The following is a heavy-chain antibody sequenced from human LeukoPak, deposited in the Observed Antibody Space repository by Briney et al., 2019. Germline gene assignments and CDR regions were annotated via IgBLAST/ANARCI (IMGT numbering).Heavy chain of an antibody. CDR1: GGSIRSYF. D-gene: IGHD6-13*01. Sequence: SETLSLTCTVSGGSIRSYFWSWIRQPPGKGLEWIGYIYYSGSTNYNPSLKSRVTISVDTSKNQFSLKLSSVTAADTAVYYCARGVRGSTAAGTFDYWGQGTLVTVSS. J-gene: IGHJ4*02. V-gene: IGHV4-59*01. CDR3: ARGVRGSTAAGTFDY. CDR2: IYYSGST.